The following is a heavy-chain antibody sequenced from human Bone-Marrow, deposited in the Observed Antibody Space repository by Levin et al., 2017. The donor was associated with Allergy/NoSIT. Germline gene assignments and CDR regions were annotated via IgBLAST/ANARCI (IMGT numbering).Heavy chain of an antibody. CDR1: GFTFGSYA. J-gene: IGHJ4*02. V-gene: IGHV3-23*01. D-gene: IGHD6-19*01. Sequence: SGGSLRLSCAASGFTFGSYAMSWVRQAPGKGLEFVSAINTAGDGSNYGDSVKGRFTISRDNSKSTLFLQMNSLRAEDTAIYYCAKFRRVAVAGRASDHWGQGILVTVSS. CDR3: AKFRRVAVAGRASDH. CDR2: INTAGDGS.